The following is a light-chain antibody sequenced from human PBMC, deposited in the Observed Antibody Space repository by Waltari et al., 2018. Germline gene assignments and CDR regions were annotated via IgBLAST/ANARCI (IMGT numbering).Light chain of an antibody. J-gene: IGLJ1*01. CDR1: SSILRAGYD. CDR2: GNS. Sequence: QSVLPQPPSVSGAPGQWVTISCTGHSSILRAGYDVNRYQQLPGTAPKLLIYGNSNRPSGVPDRFSGSKSGTSASLAITGLQAEDEADYYCQSYDSSLSGYVFGTGTKVTVL. V-gene: IGLV1-40*01. CDR3: QSYDSSLSGYV.